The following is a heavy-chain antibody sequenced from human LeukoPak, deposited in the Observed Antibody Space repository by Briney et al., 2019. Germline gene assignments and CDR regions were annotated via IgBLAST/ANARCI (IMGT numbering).Heavy chain of an antibody. J-gene: IGHJ3*02. CDR3: AKGRQQWWTFDVLDI. D-gene: IGHD5-18*01. V-gene: IGHV3-30*18. CDR1: GFTFSTYG. Sequence: PGRAPRISCAAPGFTFSTYGMDWVRQAPRKGPGWVALISYDGSKKYYADSVKGRFTISRDNSESTLYLQMNSLGPEDTAVYHCAKGRQQWWTFDVLDIWSQGTVVTVSS. CDR2: ISYDGSKK.